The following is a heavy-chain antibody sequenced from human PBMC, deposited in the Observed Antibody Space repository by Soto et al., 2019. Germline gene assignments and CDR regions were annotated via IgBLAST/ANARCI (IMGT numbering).Heavy chain of an antibody. Sequence: SESMSLTCAVYGGSFSGYYWSWIRQTTGKGLEWIGEINHSGSTNYNPSIKSRVTISVDTSKNQFSLKLSSVTAADTAVYYCARGDYDILTGYYTQPLDYWGQGTLVTVSS. V-gene: IGHV4-34*01. CDR3: ARGDYDILTGYYTQPLDY. CDR1: GGSFSGYY. J-gene: IGHJ4*02. CDR2: INHSGST. D-gene: IGHD3-9*01.